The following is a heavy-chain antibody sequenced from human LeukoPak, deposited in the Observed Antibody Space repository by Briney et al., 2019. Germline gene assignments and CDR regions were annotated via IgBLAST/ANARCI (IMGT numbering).Heavy chain of an antibody. CDR2: IYSRESI. CDR1: GGSLSSYY. D-gene: IGHD3-10*01. V-gene: IGHV4-4*07. J-gene: IGHJ6*02. Sequence: SETLSLTCTVSGGSLSSYYWSWIRQPAGKGLEWIGRIYSRESIFYNPSLKSRVTVSVDTSKNQFSLKVRSVTAADTAVYYCARVDRDYYGMDAWGQGTTVTVSS. CDR3: ARVDRDYYGMDA.